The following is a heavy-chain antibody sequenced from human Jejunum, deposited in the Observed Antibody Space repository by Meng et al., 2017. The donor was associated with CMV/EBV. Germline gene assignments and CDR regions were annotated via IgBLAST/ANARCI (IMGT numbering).Heavy chain of an antibody. J-gene: IGHJ4*02. Sequence: GSGYSFNTYWIGWVRQMPGKGLEWMGIIYPGDSDTRYSPSFQGQVTISADKSISTAYVQWRSLKASDNAMYYCATFRGYTSGWFPDYWGQGTLVTAPQ. CDR2: IYPGDSDT. V-gene: IGHV5-51*01. CDR3: ATFRGYTSGWFPDY. CDR1: GYSFNTYW. D-gene: IGHD6-19*01.